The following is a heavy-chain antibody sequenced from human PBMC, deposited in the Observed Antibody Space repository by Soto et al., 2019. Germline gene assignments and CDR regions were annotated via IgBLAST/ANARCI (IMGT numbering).Heavy chain of an antibody. CDR3: AKPLSWQIGDAFDI. CDR2: ISYDGSNK. Sequence: QVQLVESGGGVVQPGRSLRLSCAASGFTFSSYGMHWVRQAPGKGLEWVAVISYDGSNKYYADSVKGRFTISGDNSKNTLYLQMNSLRAEDTAVYYCAKPLSWQIGDAFDIWGQGTMVTVSS. J-gene: IGHJ3*02. CDR1: GFTFSSYG. V-gene: IGHV3-30*18.